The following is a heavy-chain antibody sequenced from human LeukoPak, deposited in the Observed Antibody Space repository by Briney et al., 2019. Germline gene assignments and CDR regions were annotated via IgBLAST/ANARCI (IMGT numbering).Heavy chain of an antibody. J-gene: IGHJ3*02. Sequence: GGSLRLSCAASGFTFSSYAMSWVRQAPGKGLEWVSSISSSSSYIYYADSVKGRFTISRDNAKNSLYLQMNSLRAEDTAVYYCARGGKVVPAAALDAFDIWGQGTMVTVSS. CDR2: ISSSSSYI. D-gene: IGHD2-2*01. V-gene: IGHV3-21*01. CDR1: GFTFSSYA. CDR3: ARGGKVVPAAALDAFDI.